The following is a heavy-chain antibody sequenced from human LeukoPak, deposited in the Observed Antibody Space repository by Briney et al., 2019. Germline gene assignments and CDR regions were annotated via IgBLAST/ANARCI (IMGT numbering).Heavy chain of an antibody. CDR2: ISSSGSTI. CDR1: GFTFSSYA. V-gene: IGHV3-48*04. D-gene: IGHD1-26*01. Sequence: GRSLRLSCAASGFTFSSYAMHWVRQAPGKGLEWVSYISSSGSTIYYADSVKGRFTISRDNAKNSLYLQMNSLRAEDTAVYYCASSPMGAVFSYWGQGTLVTVSS. J-gene: IGHJ4*02. CDR3: ASSPMGAVFSY.